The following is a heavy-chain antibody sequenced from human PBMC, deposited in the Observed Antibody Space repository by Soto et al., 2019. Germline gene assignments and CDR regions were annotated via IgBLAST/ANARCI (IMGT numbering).Heavy chain of an antibody. CDR2: INAGNGNT. CDR3: ARDRGPSSGYYPYWFDP. Sequence: ASVKVSCKASGYTFSTYAMHWVRQAPGQRLEWMGWINAGNGNTKYSQKFQGRVTITRDTSASTAYMDLSSLRSEDTAVYYCARDRGPSSGYYPYWFDPWGQG. V-gene: IGHV1-3*01. CDR1: GYTFSTYA. J-gene: IGHJ5*02. D-gene: IGHD3-22*01.